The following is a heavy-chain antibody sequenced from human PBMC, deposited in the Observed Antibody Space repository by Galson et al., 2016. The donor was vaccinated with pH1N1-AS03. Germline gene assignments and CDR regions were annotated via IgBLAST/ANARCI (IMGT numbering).Heavy chain of an antibody. D-gene: IGHD4/OR15-4a*01. CDR1: GTSFSNYW. J-gene: IGHJ3*02. CDR3: GRHTFSYGTTDTNRPDAFDI. Sequence: QSGAEVKKPGESLKISCMGSGTSFSNYWIGWVRQMPGKGLEWMGATSPDDPQTKYTPSFAGQVTISVDKSITTSFLHWNSLKASDTALYYCGRHTFSYGTTDTNRPDAFDIWGEGTMVTVFS. CDR2: TSPDDPQT. V-gene: IGHV5-51*01.